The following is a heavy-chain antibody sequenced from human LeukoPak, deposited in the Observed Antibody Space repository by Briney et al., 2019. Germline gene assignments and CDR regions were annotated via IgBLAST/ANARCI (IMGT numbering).Heavy chain of an antibody. Sequence: PSETLSLTCAVYGGSFSGYYWSWIRQPPGKGLEWIGEINHSGSTNYNPSLKSRVTISVDTSKNQFSLKLSSVTAADTAVYYCARGTPRYDFWSGYYTKGNWFDPWGQGTLVTVSS. D-gene: IGHD3-3*01. V-gene: IGHV4-34*01. CDR3: ARGTPRYDFWSGYYTKGNWFDP. CDR1: GGSFSGYY. CDR2: INHSGST. J-gene: IGHJ5*02.